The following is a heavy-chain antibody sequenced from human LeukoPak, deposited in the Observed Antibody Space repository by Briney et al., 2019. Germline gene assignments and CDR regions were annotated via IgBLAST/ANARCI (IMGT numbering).Heavy chain of an antibody. CDR2: ISSDGNDK. D-gene: IGHD5-12*01. CDR1: GVTFSSYG. J-gene: IGHJ4*02. CDR3: TTKVIRGNSGDDYDD. Sequence: GGSLRLSCAASGVTFSSYGMHWVRQAPGKGLEWVALISSDGNDKLYGDSVKGGFTISRDYSKSTLYLQMNSLRAEDTAVYYCTTKVIRGNSGDDYDDWGQGTLVTVSS. V-gene: IGHV3-30*03.